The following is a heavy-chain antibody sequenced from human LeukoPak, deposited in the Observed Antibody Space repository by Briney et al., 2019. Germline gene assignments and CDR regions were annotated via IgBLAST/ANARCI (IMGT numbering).Heavy chain of an antibody. V-gene: IGHV3-30*18. D-gene: IGHD3-16*02. CDR1: GFTFSSYG. CDR3: AKDLSLDYYYGMDV. J-gene: IGHJ6*02. CDR2: ISYDGSNK. Sequence: GGSLRLSCAASGFTFSSYGMHRVRQAPGKGLEWVAVISYDGSNKYYADSVKGRFTISRDNSKNTLYLQMNSLRAEDTAVYYCAKDLSLDYYYGMDVWGQGTTVTVSS.